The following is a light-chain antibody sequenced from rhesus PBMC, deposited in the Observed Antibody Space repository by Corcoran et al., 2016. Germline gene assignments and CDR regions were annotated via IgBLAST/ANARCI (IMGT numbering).Light chain of an antibody. CDR1: QGISRW. V-gene: IGKV1-22*01. CDR3: PQYSSSPYS. J-gene: IGKJ2*01. CDR2: KAS. Sequence: DIQMTQSPSSLSSSVGDTVTITCRASQGISRWLAWYQQKPGKAPKLLIYKASSLQRGVPSRVSGSGSWTDFTLTIYKLQSEDFATYYCPQYSSSPYSFGQVTKVEIK.